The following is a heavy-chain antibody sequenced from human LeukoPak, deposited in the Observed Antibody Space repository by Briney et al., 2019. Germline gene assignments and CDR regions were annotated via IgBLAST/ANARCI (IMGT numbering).Heavy chain of an antibody. CDR3: ATEDSGSYYGYFDS. J-gene: IGHJ4*03. CDR1: GFTFSGYG. D-gene: IGHD1-26*01. Sequence: GGSLRLSCAASGFTFSGYGMHWVRQAPGKGLEWVAVIWYDGSNKYYADSVKGRFTISRDNSKNTLYLQMNSLRADDTAVYYCATEDSGSYYGYFDSWGQGTLVTVSS. V-gene: IGHV3-33*01. CDR2: IWYDGSNK.